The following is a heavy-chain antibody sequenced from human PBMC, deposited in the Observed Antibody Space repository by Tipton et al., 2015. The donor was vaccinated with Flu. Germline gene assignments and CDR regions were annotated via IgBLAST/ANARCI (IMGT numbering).Heavy chain of an antibody. CDR1: GFTFSSYS. V-gene: IGHV3-21*01. Sequence: SLRLSCAASGFTFSSYSMNWVRQAPGKGLEWVSSISSSSSYIYYADSVKGRFTISRDNAKNSLYLQMNSLRAEDTAVYYCTRDLSAASSIAAAGTPHYWGQGTLVTVSS. CDR3: TRDLSAASSIAAAGTPHY. J-gene: IGHJ4*02. D-gene: IGHD6-13*01. CDR2: ISSSSSYI.